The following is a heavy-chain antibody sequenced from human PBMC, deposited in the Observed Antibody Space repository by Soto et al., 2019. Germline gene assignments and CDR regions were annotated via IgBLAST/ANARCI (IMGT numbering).Heavy chain of an antibody. CDR1: GFSSSDSY. CDR2: ISPRSTFR. D-gene: IGHD2-21*01. V-gene: IGHV3-11*06. Sequence: LXLSCATSGFSSSDSYMSWIRQAPGKGLEWISYISPRSTFRDYAESVKGRFTISRDSVKNSLYLQMNNLTAGDTGVYYCARGGGGGLFDPWGQGSLVTVSS. CDR3: ARGGGGGLFDP. J-gene: IGHJ5*02.